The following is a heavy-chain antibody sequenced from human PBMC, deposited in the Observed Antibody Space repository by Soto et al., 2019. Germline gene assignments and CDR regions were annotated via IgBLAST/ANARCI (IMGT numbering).Heavy chain of an antibody. V-gene: IGHV3-74*01. J-gene: IGHJ5*02. CDR2: ITSDGKSK. CDR3: ARESGDWPLNWFDP. CDR1: GFNFSNHW. D-gene: IGHD2-21*02. Sequence: GGSLRLSCAASGFNFSNHWMHWVRQRPGEGLVWVSRITSDGKSKAYAESVKGRFAISRDNAKNTLYLQMNGLTAEDTAVYYCARESGDWPLNWFDPWGLGTLVTVS.